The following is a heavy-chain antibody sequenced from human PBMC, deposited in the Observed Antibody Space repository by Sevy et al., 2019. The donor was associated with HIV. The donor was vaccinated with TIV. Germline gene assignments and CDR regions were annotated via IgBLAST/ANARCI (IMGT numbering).Heavy chain of an antibody. CDR2: ISSSGSTI. J-gene: IGHJ1*01. CDR3: ARDGVVVKPPEYFQH. V-gene: IGHV3-11*01. CDR1: GFTFSDYY. Sequence: GSLRLSCAASGFTFSDYYMSWIHQAPGKGLEWVSYISSSGSTIYYADSVKGRFTISRDNAKNSLYLQMNSLRAEDTAVYYCARDGVVVKPPEYFQHWGQGTLVTVSS. D-gene: IGHD2-21*01.